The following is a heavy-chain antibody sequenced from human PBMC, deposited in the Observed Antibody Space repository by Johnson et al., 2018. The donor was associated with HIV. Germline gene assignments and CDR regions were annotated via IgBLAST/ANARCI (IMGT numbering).Heavy chain of an antibody. D-gene: IGHD3-22*01. CDR1: GFTFSKYG. J-gene: IGHJ3*01. V-gene: IGHV3-30*02. CDR2: IRYDGSSR. CDR3: ARVTYYYDTQAFDF. Sequence: QVQLVESGGGVVQPGGSLRLSCAASGFTFSKYGMHWVRQAPGTGLDWVAFIRYDGSSRYYANSVKGRFTISRDHSKSTLYLQMNSLRAEDTAVYYCARVTYYYDTQAFDFWGQGTMVTVSS.